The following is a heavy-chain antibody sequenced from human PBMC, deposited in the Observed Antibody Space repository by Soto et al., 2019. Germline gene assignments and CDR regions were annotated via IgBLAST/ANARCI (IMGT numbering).Heavy chain of an antibody. CDR1: GYTFTSYA. CDR2: INATNGTT. V-gene: IGHV1-3*01. J-gene: IGHJ3*02. D-gene: IGHD6-13*01. CDR3: ARDLYSSSWYVRAFDM. Sequence: ASVKVSCKASGYTFTSYAMHWVRQAPGQRLEWMGWINATNGTTNDAQKFQGRVTMTRDMSTSTVYMELSSLRSEDTAVYYCARDLYSSSWYVRAFDMWGQGTMVTVSS.